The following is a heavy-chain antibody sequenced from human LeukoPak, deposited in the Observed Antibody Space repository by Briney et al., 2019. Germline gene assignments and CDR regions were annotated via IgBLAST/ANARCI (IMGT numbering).Heavy chain of an antibody. D-gene: IGHD6-6*01. CDR2: IYHSGST. CDR1: GGPISSGGYY. CDR3: ARTRYSSSPGYFDY. V-gene: IGHV4-30-2*01. Sequence: SETLSLTCTVSGGPISSGGYYWSWIRQPPGKGLEWIGYIYHSGSTYYNPSLKSRVTISVDRSKNQFSLKLSSVTAADTAVYYCARTRYSSSPGYFDYWGQGTLVTVSS. J-gene: IGHJ4*02.